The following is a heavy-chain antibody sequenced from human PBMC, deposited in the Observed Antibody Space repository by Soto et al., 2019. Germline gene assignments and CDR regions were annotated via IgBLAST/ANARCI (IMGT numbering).Heavy chain of an antibody. CDR2: IYTSGST. J-gene: IGHJ5*02. D-gene: IGHD2-21*02. CDR3: ARNIVVVTAKNWFDP. CDR1: GGSISSYY. V-gene: IGHV4-4*07. Sequence: QVQLQESGPGLVKPSETLSLTCTVSGGSISSYYWSWIRQPAGKGLEWIGRIYTSGSTNYNPSLKSRVTMSVDTSKNQFSLKLSSVTAADTAVYYCARNIVVVTAKNWFDPWGQGTLVTVSS.